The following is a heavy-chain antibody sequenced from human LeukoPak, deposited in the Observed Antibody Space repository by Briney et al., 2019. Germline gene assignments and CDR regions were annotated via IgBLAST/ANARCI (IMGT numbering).Heavy chain of an antibody. V-gene: IGHV4-34*01. CDR3: ARARYYYYYMDV. CDR2: INHSGST. CDR1: GGSFSGYY. J-gene: IGHJ6*03. Sequence: SETLSLTCAVYGGSFSGYYWSWIRQPPGKGLEWTGEINHSGSTNYNPSLKSRVTISVDTSKNQFSLKLSSVTAADTAVYYCARARYYYYYMDVWGKGTTVTVSS.